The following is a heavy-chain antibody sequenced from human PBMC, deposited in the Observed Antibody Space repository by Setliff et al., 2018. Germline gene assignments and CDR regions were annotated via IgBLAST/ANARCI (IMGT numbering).Heavy chain of an antibody. D-gene: IGHD6-25*01. J-gene: IGHJ4*02. CDR3: ARAGLAAAGRKGVFDH. CDR2: INPNSGGT. V-gene: IGHV1-2*02. CDR1: RYTFSSYY. Sequence: ASVKVSCKSSRYTFSSYYIHWMRQAPGQGLEWVGWINPNSGGTVYAQKLQGRVTLTRDTSISTAYMELSGLSSDDTAMYYCARAGLAAAGRKGVFDHWGQGTLVTVSS.